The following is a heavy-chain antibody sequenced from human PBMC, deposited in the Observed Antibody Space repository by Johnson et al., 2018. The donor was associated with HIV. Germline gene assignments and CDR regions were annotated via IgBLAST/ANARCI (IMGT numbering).Heavy chain of an antibody. CDR2: IWYDGSNK. J-gene: IGHJ3*02. D-gene: IGHD4-17*01. Sequence: QVQLMESGGGVVQPGRSLRLSCAASGFTFSNYGMHWVRQAPGKGLEWVAVIWYDGSNKYYADSVKGRFTISRDNSKNTLCLQMNSLRAEDTAVYYCARSTVTTFIVFDIWGQGTMVTVSS. CDR1: GFTFSNYG. V-gene: IGHV3-33*01. CDR3: ARSTVTTFIVFDI.